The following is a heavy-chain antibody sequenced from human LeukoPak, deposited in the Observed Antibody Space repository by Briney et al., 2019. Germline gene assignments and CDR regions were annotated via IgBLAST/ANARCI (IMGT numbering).Heavy chain of an antibody. CDR2: IYHSGST. J-gene: IGHJ6*03. V-gene: IGHV4-38-2*02. CDR3: ARTSRDWNYANYYYYYMDV. D-gene: IGHD1-7*01. CDR1: GYSISSGYY. Sequence: SETLSLTCTVSGYSISSGYYWGWIRQPPGKGLEWIGSIYHSGSTYYNPSLKSRVTISVDTSKNQFSLKLSSVTAADTAVYYCARTSRDWNYANYYYYYMDVWGKGTTVTVSS.